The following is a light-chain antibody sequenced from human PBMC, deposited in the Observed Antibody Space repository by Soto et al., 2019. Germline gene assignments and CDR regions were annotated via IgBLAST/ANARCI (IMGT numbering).Light chain of an antibody. CDR1: SGHSSYI. J-gene: IGLJ2*01. V-gene: IGLV4-60*02. Sequence: QPVLTQSSSASASLGSSVKLTCTLPSGHSSYIIAWHQQQPGKAPRYLMKLEGSGSYNKGSGVPDRFSGSSSGADRYLTISNLQFEDEADYHCENWDINTHVVFGGGPKLTVL. CDR3: ENWDINTHVV. CDR2: LEGSGSY.